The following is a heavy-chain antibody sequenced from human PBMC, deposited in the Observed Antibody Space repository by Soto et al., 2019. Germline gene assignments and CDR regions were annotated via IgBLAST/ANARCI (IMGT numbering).Heavy chain of an antibody. CDR1: GYTFSNSA. Sequence: QVQLVQSGAEVKKPGASVKVSCKASGYTFSNSAISWVRQGPGQGLEWMGWISAFNGNTNYAQRLQGRVTMTTDTSTSTAYMELRSLRSDDTAVYYCASGTTVGFSFDYWGQGTLVTVSS. D-gene: IGHD4-17*01. V-gene: IGHV1-18*01. CDR2: ISAFNGNT. CDR3: ASGTTVGFSFDY. J-gene: IGHJ4*02.